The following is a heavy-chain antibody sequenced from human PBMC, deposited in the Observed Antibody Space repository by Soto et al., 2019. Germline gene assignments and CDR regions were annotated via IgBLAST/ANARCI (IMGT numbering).Heavy chain of an antibody. V-gene: IGHV4-39*01. CDR3: ARQPRSSRGHFDY. CDR1: GGSISSSSYY. J-gene: IGHJ4*02. CDR2: IYYSGST. Sequence: QLQLQESGPGLVKPSETLSLTCTVSGGSISSSSYYWGWIRQPPGKGLEWIGSIYYSGSTYYNPSLKSRVTISVDTSKNQFSLKLSSVTAADTAVYYCARQPRSSRGHFDYWGQGTLVTVSS. D-gene: IGHD6-13*01.